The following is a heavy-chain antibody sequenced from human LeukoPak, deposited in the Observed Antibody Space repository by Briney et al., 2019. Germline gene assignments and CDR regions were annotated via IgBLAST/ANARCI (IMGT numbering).Heavy chain of an antibody. CDR2: IVVGSGNT. D-gene: IGHD4-17*01. CDR1: GFTFTSSA. Sequence: ASVKVSCKASGFTFTSSAVQWVRQARGQRLEWIGWIVVGSGNTNYAQKFQERVTITRDMSTSTAYMELSSLRSEDTAVYYCARKRAYYGESYYYGMDVWGQGTTVTVSS. J-gene: IGHJ6*02. V-gene: IGHV1-58*01. CDR3: ARKRAYYGESYYYGMDV.